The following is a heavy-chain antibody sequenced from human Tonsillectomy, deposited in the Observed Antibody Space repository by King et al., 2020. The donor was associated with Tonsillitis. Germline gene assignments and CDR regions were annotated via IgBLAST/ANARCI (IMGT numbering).Heavy chain of an antibody. CDR2: INHSGST. V-gene: IGHV4-34*01. Sequence: VQLQQWGAGLLKPSETLSLTCAVHGGSFSGYYWSWIRQPPGKGLEWIGEINHSGSTNYNPSLKSRVTISVDTSKNQFSLKLSSMTAADTAVYYCARDISFFDYWGQGTLVTVSS. CDR3: ARDISFFDY. CDR1: GGSFSGYY. J-gene: IGHJ4*02.